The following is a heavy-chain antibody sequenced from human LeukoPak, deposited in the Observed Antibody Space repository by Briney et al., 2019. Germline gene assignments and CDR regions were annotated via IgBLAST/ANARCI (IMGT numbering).Heavy chain of an antibody. CDR3: ARDLEAVAVDY. Sequence: RTGGSLRLSCAASGFTFSSYSMNWVRQAPGKGLEWVSSISSSSSYIYYADSVKGRFTISRDNAKNSLYLQMNSLRAGDTAVYYCARDLEAVAVDYWGQGTLVTVSS. J-gene: IGHJ4*02. CDR2: ISSSSSYI. CDR1: GFTFSSYS. V-gene: IGHV3-21*01. D-gene: IGHD6-19*01.